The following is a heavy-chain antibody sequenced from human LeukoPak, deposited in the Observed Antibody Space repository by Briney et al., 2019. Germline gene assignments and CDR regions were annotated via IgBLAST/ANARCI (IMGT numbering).Heavy chain of an antibody. Sequence: QSGGSLRLSCAASGFTFSSYWMFWVRQAPGKGLVWVSRINIDGSDITYADSVKGRFTIYRDNAKNTLYLQMNSLRAEDTAVYFCARDLHWNQLGLWGQGTLVTVSS. D-gene: IGHD1-1*01. V-gene: IGHV3-74*01. J-gene: IGHJ4*02. CDR3: ARDLHWNQLGL. CDR2: INIDGSDI. CDR1: GFTFSSYW.